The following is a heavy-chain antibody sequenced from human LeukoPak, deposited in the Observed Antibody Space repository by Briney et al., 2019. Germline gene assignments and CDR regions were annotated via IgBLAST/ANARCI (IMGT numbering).Heavy chain of an antibody. CDR2: IYHSGST. CDR3: AREGFDYYDSSGYYRSGYLDY. CDR1: GGSISSSNW. J-gene: IGHJ4*02. V-gene: IGHV4-4*02. D-gene: IGHD3-22*01. Sequence: SETLSLTCAVSGGSISSSNWWSWVRQPPGKGLEWIGEIYHSGSTNYNPSLKSRVTISVDKSKNQSSLKLSSVTAADTAVYYCAREGFDYYDSSGYYRSGYLDYWGQGTLVTVSS.